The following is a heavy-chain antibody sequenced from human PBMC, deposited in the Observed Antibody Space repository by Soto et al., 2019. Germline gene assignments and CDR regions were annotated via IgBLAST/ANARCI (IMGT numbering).Heavy chain of an antibody. J-gene: IGHJ4*02. CDR2: INHSGST. CDR1: GGSFSGYY. V-gene: IGHV4-34*01. Sequence: AETLSLTCAVYGGSFSGYYWSWIRQPPGKGLEWIGEINHSGSTNYNPSLKSRVTISVDTSKNQFSLKLSSVTAADTAVYYCASLLSAAGTFIDYWGQGTLVAVYS. D-gene: IGHD6-13*01. CDR3: ASLLSAAGTFIDY.